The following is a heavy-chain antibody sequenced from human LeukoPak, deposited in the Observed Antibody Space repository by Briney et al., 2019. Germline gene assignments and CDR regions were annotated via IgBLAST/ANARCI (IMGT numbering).Heavy chain of an antibody. CDR1: GGSFSGYY. CDR2: INHSGST. J-gene: IGHJ6*02. V-gene: IGHV4-34*01. Sequence: SETLSLTCAVYGGSFSGYYWSWIRQPPGKGLEWIGEINHSGSTNYNPSLKSRVTISVDTSKNQFSLKLSSVTAADTAVYYCARGDRGGYSGYGMDVWGQGTTVTVSS. D-gene: IGHD3-22*01. CDR3: ARGDRGGYSGYGMDV.